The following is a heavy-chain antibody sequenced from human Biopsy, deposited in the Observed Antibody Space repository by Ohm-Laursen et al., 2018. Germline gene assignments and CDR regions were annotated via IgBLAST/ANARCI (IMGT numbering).Heavy chain of an antibody. CDR2: IKQDGSEK. D-gene: IGHD2-2*01. CDR1: GFTFADYW. V-gene: IGHV3-7*01. Sequence: GSLRLSCTASGFTFADYWMNWVRRAPGKGLEWVANIKQDGSEKNSVDSVKGRFTITRDNANNSLYLQMNSLRVEDTAVYYCARPKSRRALDVWGQGTMVTVSS. CDR3: ARPKSRRALDV. J-gene: IGHJ3*01.